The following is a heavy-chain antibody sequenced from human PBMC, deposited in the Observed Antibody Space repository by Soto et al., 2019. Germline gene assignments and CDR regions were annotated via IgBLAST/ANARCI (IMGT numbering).Heavy chain of an antibody. CDR2: INHSGST. CDR1: GGSFSGYY. J-gene: IGHJ4*02. CDR3: ARGGWGVVPAAKTEAHDY. D-gene: IGHD2-2*01. V-gene: IGHV4-34*01. Sequence: QVQLQQWGAGLLKPSETLSLTCAVYGGSFSGYYWSWIRQPPGKGLEWIGEINHSGSTNYNPSLKSQVTISVDTSKNQYPLKLSSVTAADTAVYYCARGGWGVVPAAKTEAHDYWGQGTLVTVSS.